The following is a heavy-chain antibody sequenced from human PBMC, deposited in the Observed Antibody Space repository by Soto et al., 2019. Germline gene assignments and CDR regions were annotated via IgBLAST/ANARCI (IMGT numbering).Heavy chain of an antibody. CDR3: ARDRSHVRSSGWGEYDY. D-gene: IGHD6-19*01. CDR1: GGSISSSNW. J-gene: IGHJ4*02. V-gene: IGHV4-4*02. Sequence: QVQLQESGPGLVKPSGTLSLTCAVSGGSISSSNWWSWVRQPPGKGLEWIGEIYHSGSTNYNPSLKSRVTISADKSKHQFSLKLSSVTAADTAVYYCARDRSHVRSSGWGEYDYWGQGTLVTVSS. CDR2: IYHSGST.